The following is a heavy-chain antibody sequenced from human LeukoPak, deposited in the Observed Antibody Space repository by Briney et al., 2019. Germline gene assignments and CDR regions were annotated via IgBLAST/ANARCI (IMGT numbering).Heavy chain of an antibody. D-gene: IGHD2-21*01. CDR3: ARDSRNIYERRGGGDAAFDI. V-gene: IGHV1-2*02. CDR2: INPNSGGA. J-gene: IGHJ3*02. CDR1: GYTFTGYY. Sequence: GASVKVSCKTSGYTFTGYYIQWVRQAPGQGLEWMGWINPNSGGASYVQKFQGRVTMTRDTSISTAYMELSSLRSDDPAVYYCARDSRNIYERRGGGDAAFDIWGQGPMVTVPS.